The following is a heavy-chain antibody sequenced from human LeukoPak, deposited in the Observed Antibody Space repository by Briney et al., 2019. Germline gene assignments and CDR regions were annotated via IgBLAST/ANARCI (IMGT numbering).Heavy chain of an antibody. CDR3: ARRLTQYDCFDP. D-gene: IGHD2-2*01. CDR1: GDSVSSNRVT. Sequence: SQTLSLSCALSGDSVSSNRVTWNCIRQSPSRGLEWLGRTYYRSTWYNDYAVSVRGRITVNPDTSKNQFSLHLNSVTPEDTAVYYCARRLTQYDCFDPWGQGILVTVSS. CDR2: TYYRSTWYN. J-gene: IGHJ5*02. V-gene: IGHV6-1*01.